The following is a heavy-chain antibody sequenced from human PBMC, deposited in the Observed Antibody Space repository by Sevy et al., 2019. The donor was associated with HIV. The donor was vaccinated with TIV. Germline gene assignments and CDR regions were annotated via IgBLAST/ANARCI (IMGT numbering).Heavy chain of an antibody. CDR2: ISWDTVNI. CDR1: GFIFDDYA. D-gene: IGHD3-9*01. Sequence: GGSLRLSCAASGFIFDDYAMHWVRQAPGKGLEWVSGISWDTVNIGYAGSVKGRFTISRDNAKNSLYLQMNSLRAEDTALYYCTKDKRRYDILTRGGYFDYWGQGTLVTVSS. J-gene: IGHJ4*02. V-gene: IGHV3-9*01. CDR3: TKDKRRYDILTRGGYFDY.